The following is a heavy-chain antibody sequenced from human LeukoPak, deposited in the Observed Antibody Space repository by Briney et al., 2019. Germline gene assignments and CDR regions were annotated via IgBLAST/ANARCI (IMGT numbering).Heavy chain of an antibody. J-gene: IGHJ6*02. CDR1: GGSISSYY. CDR2: IYYSGST. D-gene: IGHD4-23*01. CDR3: AREGTAHGGKAPFREGMDV. Sequence: SETLSLTRTVSGGSISSYYWSWIRQPPGKGLEWIGYIYYSGSTNYNPSLKSRVTVSVDTSKNQFSLKLSSVTAADTAVYYCAREGTAHGGKAPFREGMDVWGQGTTVTVSS. V-gene: IGHV4-59*01.